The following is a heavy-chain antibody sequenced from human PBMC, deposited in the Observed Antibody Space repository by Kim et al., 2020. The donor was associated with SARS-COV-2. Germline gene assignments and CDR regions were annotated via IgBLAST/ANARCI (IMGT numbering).Heavy chain of an antibody. CDR2: LTGSGDST. Sequence: GGSLRLSCAASGFTFSSHAMNWVRQAPGKGLEWVSSLTGSGDSTYYADSVKGRFTISRDNSKNTLYLQMNSLRAGDTALYYCAKGVSFNGGDPDYWGQGTLVTVSS. CDR1: GFTFSSHA. J-gene: IGHJ4*02. CDR3: AKGVSFNGGDPDY. V-gene: IGHV3-23*01. D-gene: IGHD2-21*01.